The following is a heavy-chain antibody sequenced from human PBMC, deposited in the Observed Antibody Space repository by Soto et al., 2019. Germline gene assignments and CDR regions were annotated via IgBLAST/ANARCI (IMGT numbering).Heavy chain of an antibody. CDR2: IIPIFGTA. CDR1: GGTFSSYA. J-gene: IGHJ4*02. V-gene: IGHV1-69*01. CDR3: ARDRRYCSGGSCPYYFDY. Sequence: HVQLVQSGAEVKKPGSSVKVSCKASGGTFSSYAISWVRQAPGQGLEWMGGIIPIFGTANYAQKFQGRVTITADESTSTAYMELSSLRSEDTAVYYCARDRRYCSGGSCPYYFDYWGQGTLVTVSS. D-gene: IGHD2-15*01.